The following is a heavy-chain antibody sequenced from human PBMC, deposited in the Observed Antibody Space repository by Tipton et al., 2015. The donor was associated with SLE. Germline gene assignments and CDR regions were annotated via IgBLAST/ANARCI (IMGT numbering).Heavy chain of an antibody. CDR3: AKDYYGSGSYPDY. V-gene: IGHV1-2*02. Sequence: QSGAEVKKPGASVKVSCKASAYTFTAYYVHWVRQAPGQGLEWMGWLDPDSGDRYSAQKFQGRLTMTRDTSITTAYMELSRLRTDDTAVYYCAKDYYGSGSYPDYWGQGTLVTVSS. CDR1: AYTFTAYY. D-gene: IGHD3-10*01. J-gene: IGHJ4*02. CDR2: LDPDSGDR.